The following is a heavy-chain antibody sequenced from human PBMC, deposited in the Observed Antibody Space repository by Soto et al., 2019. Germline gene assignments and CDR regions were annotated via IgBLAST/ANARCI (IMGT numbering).Heavy chain of an antibody. J-gene: IGHJ4*02. CDR3: AKDHYYGSGSYYSGDY. V-gene: IGHV3-74*01. Sequence: GGSLRLSCATSGFTFSNYWMHWVRQAPGKGPVWVSRINEDESNTNYADSVKGRFTISRDDSKNTLYLQMNSLRPEDTAVYYCAKDHYYGSGSYYSGDYWGQGTLVTVSS. CDR1: GFTFSNYW. CDR2: INEDESNT. D-gene: IGHD3-10*01.